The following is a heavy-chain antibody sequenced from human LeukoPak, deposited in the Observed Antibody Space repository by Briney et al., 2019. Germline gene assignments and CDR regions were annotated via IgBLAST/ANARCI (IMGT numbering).Heavy chain of an antibody. CDR3: ARVSSSSSLSVGELDY. Sequence: GASVKVSCKASGYTFTSYGISWVRQAPGQGLEWMGWISAYNGNTNYAQKLQGRVTMTTDTSTSTAYMELRSLRSDDTAVYYCARVSSSSSLSVGELDYWGQGTLVTVSS. CDR1: GYTFTSYG. D-gene: IGHD6-6*01. CDR2: ISAYNGNT. J-gene: IGHJ4*02. V-gene: IGHV1-18*01.